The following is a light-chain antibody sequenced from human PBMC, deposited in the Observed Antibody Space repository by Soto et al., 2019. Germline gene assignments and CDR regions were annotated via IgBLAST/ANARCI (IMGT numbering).Light chain of an antibody. V-gene: IGKV3-15*01. CDR2: GAS. CDR3: QQYNNWPPLT. CDR1: QSVSSN. J-gene: IGKJ4*01. Sequence: EIVLTQSPGTLSLSPGERATLSCRASQSVSSNYLAWYHQRPGQAPRLLIYGASTRATGIPARFSGSGSGTEFTLTISSLQSEDFAVYYCQQYNNWPPLTFGGGTKVEIK.